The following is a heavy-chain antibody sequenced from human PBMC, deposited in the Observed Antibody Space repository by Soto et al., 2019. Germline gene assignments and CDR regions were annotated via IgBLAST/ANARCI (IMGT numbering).Heavy chain of an antibody. CDR1: GFTFSSYG. J-gene: IGHJ4*02. V-gene: IGHV3-33*01. Sequence: QVQLVESGGGVVQPGRSLRLSCAASGFTFSSYGMHWVRQAPGKGLEWVAVIWYDGSNKYYADSVKGRFTISRDNSKNTLYLQMNSLRAEDTAVYYCARENYYDSSGYYYLFDYWGQGTLVTVSS. CDR3: ARENYYDSSGYYYLFDY. CDR2: IWYDGSNK. D-gene: IGHD3-22*01.